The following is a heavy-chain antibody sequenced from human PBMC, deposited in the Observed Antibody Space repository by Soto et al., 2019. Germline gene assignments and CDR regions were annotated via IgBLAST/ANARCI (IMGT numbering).Heavy chain of an antibody. CDR3: ARVLTLYSSSFHY. D-gene: IGHD6-6*01. J-gene: IGHJ4*02. V-gene: IGHV4-31*03. CDR1: GGSISSGGYY. CDR2: IYYSGST. Sequence: SETLSLTCTVSGGSISSGGYYWSWIRQHPGKGLEWIGYIYYSGSTYYNPSLKSRVTISVDTSKNQFSLKLSSVTAADTAVYYCARVLTLYSSSFHYWGQGTLVTVSS.